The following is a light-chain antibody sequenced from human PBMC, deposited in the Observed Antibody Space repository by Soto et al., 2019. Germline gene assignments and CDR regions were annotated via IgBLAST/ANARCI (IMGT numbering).Light chain of an antibody. J-gene: IGLJ1*01. V-gene: IGLV2-18*01. CDR1: VGL. Sequence: QSVLTQPASVSGSPGQSITISCTGTVGLVSWYQRPPGTGPKLVIYEVSNRPSGIPDRFSGSKSGNTASLTISGLQAEDEAEYYCSLYTTASTYVFGTGTKVTVL. CDR3: SLYTTASTYV. CDR2: EVS.